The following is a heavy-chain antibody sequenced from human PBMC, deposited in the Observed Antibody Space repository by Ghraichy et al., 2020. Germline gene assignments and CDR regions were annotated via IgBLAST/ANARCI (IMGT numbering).Heavy chain of an antibody. J-gene: IGHJ4*02. V-gene: IGHV3-7*03. CDR3: ARDRDGDLDF. CDR2: IKQDGSEK. D-gene: IGHD5-24*01. CDR1: GFSFSSSW. Sequence: GGSLRLSCVASGFSFSSSWMSWVRQAPGKGLEWVANIKQDGSEKYYVDSVKGLVAIAIDNAKNSLSLQMNSLRADESAVYYCARDRDGDLDFWGQGTLVTVSS.